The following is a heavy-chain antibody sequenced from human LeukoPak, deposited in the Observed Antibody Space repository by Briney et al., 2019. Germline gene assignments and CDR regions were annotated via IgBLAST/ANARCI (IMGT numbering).Heavy chain of an antibody. CDR3: ARNKAAYYSDY. D-gene: IGHD3-9*01. J-gene: IGHJ4*02. Sequence: GGSLRLSCAASGFTFSNYGINWVRQVPGKGLEWISYISPTSSNIFYADSVKGRFTISRDNAKSSVYLQMNSLRAEDTAVYYCARNKAAYYSDYWGQGTLVTVSS. CDR1: GFTFSNYG. V-gene: IGHV3-48*01. CDR2: ISPTSSNI.